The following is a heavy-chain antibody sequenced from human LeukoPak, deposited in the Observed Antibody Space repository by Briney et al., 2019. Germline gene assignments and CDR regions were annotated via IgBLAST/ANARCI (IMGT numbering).Heavy chain of an antibody. Sequence: LSGGSLRLSCAASGFTFSSYGMHWVRQAPGKGLEWVSSISENGESTYYADSVKGRFTISRDNSRNTLYLQMNSLRAEDTAVYYCASYFHYGDYASLWYWGQGTLVTVSS. J-gene: IGHJ4*02. CDR3: ASYFHYGDYASLWY. CDR2: ISENGEST. V-gene: IGHV3-23*01. CDR1: GFTFSSYG. D-gene: IGHD4-17*01.